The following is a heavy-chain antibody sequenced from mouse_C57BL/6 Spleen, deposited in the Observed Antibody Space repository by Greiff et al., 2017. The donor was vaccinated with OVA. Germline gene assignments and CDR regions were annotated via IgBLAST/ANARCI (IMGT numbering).Heavy chain of an antibody. CDR2: ISGGGGNT. CDR1: GFTFSSYT. Sequence: EVMLVESGGGLVKPGGSLKLSCAASGFTFSSYTMSWVRQTPEKRLEWVATISGGGGNTYYPDSVKGRFTISRDNAKNTLYLQMSSLRSEDTALYYCARHYGLYYFDYWGQGTTLTVSS. CDR3: ARHYGLYYFDY. D-gene: IGHD1-2*01. V-gene: IGHV5-9*01. J-gene: IGHJ2*01.